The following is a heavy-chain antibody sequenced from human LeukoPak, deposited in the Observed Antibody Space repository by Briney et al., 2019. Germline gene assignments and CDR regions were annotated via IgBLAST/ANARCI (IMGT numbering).Heavy chain of an antibody. V-gene: IGHV4-39*01. D-gene: IGHD3-3*01. CDR3: AKGRSLFGVVPFDY. J-gene: IGHJ4*02. CDR1: GGSISSSSYY. CDR2: IYYSGST. Sequence: SETLSLTCTVSGGSISSSSYYWGWIRQPPGKGLEWIGSIYYSGSTYYNPSLKSRVTISVDTSKNQFSLKLSPVTAADTAVYYCAKGRSLFGVVPFDYWGQGTLVTVSS.